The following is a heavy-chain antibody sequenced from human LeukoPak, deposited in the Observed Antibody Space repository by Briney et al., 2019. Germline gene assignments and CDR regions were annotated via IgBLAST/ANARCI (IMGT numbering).Heavy chain of an antibody. Sequence: SETLSLTCAVYGGSFSGYYWSWIRQPPGKGLEWIGEINHSGSTNYNPSLKSRVTISVDTSKNQFSLKLSSVTAADTAVYYCARSRFGTTRFDPWGQGTLVTVSS. CDR3: ARSRFGTTRFDP. V-gene: IGHV4-34*01. CDR1: GGSFSGYY. D-gene: IGHD1-1*01. CDR2: INHSGST. J-gene: IGHJ5*02.